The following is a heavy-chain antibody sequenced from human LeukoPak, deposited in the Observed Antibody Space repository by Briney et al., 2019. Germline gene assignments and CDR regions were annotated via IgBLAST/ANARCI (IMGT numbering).Heavy chain of an antibody. CDR2: ISYDGSNK. D-gene: IGHD2-2*01. J-gene: IGHJ3*02. V-gene: IGHV3-30*04. CDR1: GFTFSSYA. Sequence: QSGGSLRLSCAASGFTFSSYAMRWVRQAPGKGLEWVAVISYDGSNKYYADSVKGRFTISRDNSKNTLYLQMNSLRAEDTAVYYCAKRDCSSTSCSGGGVDAFDIWGQGTMVTVSS. CDR3: AKRDCSSTSCSGGGVDAFDI.